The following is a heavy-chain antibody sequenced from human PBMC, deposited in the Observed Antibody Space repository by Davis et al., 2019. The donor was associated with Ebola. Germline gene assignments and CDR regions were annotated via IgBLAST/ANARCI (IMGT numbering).Heavy chain of an antibody. CDR2: ISTNGETT. V-gene: IGHV3-64*04. Sequence: GESLKISCSASGFTFSSYAMHWVRQAPGKGLESVSRISTNGETTYYADSVKGRFTISRDNTKNSLYLQLNSLRNEDTAVYYCVRGAIDYWGQGTLVTVSS. J-gene: IGHJ4*02. CDR1: GFTFSSYA. CDR3: VRGAIDY.